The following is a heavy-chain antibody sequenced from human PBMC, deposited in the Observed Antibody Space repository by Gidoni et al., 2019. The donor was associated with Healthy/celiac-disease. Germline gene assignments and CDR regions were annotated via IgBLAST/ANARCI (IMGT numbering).Heavy chain of an antibody. D-gene: IGHD6-13*01. V-gene: IGHV4-34*01. CDR3: ARVGWKQQLVRGPFDY. CDR2: INHSGST. J-gene: IGHJ4*02. Sequence: QVQLQQCGAGLLKPSETLSLTCAVYGGSFSGYYWSWIRQPPGKGREWIGEINHSGSTNYNPSLKSRVTISVDTSKNQFSLKLSSVTAADTAVYYCARVGWKQQLVRGPFDYWGQGTLVTVSS. CDR1: GGSFSGYY.